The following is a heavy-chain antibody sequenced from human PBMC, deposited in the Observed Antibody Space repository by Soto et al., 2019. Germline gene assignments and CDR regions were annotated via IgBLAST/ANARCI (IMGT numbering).Heavy chain of an antibody. CDR1: GFTFSSYA. CDR3: AKDGYDFWSGYNNIFDY. Sequence: GSLRLSCAASGFTFSSYAMSWVRQAPGKGLEWVSAISGSGGSTYYADSVKGRFTISRDNSKNTLYLQMNSLRAEDTAVYYCAKDGYDFWSGYNNIFDYWGQGTLVTVSS. V-gene: IGHV3-23*01. J-gene: IGHJ4*02. D-gene: IGHD3-3*01. CDR2: ISGSGGST.